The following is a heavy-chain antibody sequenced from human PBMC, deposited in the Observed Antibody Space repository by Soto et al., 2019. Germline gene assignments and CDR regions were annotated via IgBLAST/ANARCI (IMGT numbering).Heavy chain of an antibody. Sequence: ASVKVSCKASGYTFTSYGISWVRQAPGQGLEWMGWISAYNGNTNYAQKLQGRVTMTTDTSTSTAYMELRSLRSDDTAVYYCARGGHYYDSSGPPGDYYGIDVWGQGTTVTVSS. V-gene: IGHV1-18*04. CDR2: ISAYNGNT. CDR3: ARGGHYYDSSGPPGDYYGIDV. D-gene: IGHD3-22*01. CDR1: GYTFTSYG. J-gene: IGHJ6*02.